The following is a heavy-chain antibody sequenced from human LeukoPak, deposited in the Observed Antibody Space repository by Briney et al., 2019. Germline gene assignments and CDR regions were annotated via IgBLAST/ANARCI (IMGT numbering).Heavy chain of an antibody. CDR1: GYTFTSYD. D-gene: IGHD3-9*01. CDR2: MNPNSGNT. J-gene: IGHJ4*02. CDR3: ARVKLRYYDILTGYYRGHYYFDY. Sequence: ASVKVSCKASGYTFTSYDINWVRQATGQGLEWMGWMNPNSGNTGYAQKFQGRVTITRNTSISVAYMELSSLRSEDTAVYYCARVKLRYYDILTGYYRGHYYFDYWGQVALVTVSS. V-gene: IGHV1-8*03.